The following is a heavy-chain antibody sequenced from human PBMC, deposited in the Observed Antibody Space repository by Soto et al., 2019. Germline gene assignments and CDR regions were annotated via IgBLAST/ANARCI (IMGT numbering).Heavy chain of an antibody. J-gene: IGHJ6*02. CDR2: ISGSGGWT. V-gene: IGHV3-23*01. CDR1: GFTFSNYA. D-gene: IGHD6-13*01. Sequence: PGGSLRLSCAASGFTFSNYAMSWVRQAPGKGLEWVSAISGSGGWTYYADSVKGRFTIPRDNSKNALYLQMHDLRPEDTALYYCVKATLAAADRGHHHYGMDVWRLGTTVTVSS. CDR3: VKATLAAADRGHHHYGMDV.